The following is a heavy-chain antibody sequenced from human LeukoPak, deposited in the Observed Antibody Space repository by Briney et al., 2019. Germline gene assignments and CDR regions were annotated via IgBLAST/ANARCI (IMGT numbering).Heavy chain of an antibody. CDR3: AKEGYQTGTTSKGYYDY. J-gene: IGHJ4*02. CDR1: GLTFSSHA. Sequence: PGGSLRLSCAASGLTFSSHAMSWVRQAPGKGLEWVSGISGSGAGTYYADSVKGRFTISRDNSKNTLNLQMNSLRAEDTATYYCAKEGYQTGTTSKGYYDYWGQGTLVTVSS. V-gene: IGHV3-23*01. CDR2: ISGSGAGT. D-gene: IGHD1-7*01.